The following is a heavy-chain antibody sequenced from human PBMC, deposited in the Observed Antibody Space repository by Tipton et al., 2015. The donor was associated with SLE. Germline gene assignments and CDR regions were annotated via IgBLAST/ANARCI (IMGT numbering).Heavy chain of an antibody. V-gene: IGHV4-59*12. CDR2: IYYSGST. CDR1: GGSISSYY. CDR3: AREIGGGSNDY. J-gene: IGHJ4*02. D-gene: IGHD1-26*01. Sequence: TLSLTCTVSGGSISSYYWSWIRQPPGKGLERIGYIYYSGSTNYNPSLKSRVTISVDTSKNQFSLKLSSVTAADTAVYYCAREIGGGSNDYWGQGTLVTVSS.